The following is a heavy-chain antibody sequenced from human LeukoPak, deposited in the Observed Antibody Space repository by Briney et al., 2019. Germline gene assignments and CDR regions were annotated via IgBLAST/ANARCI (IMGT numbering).Heavy chain of an antibody. CDR1: GFTFDDYA. J-gene: IGHJ4*02. D-gene: IGHD6-19*01. CDR3: AKERKQWLAIVY. V-gene: IGHV3-43*02. Sequence: GGSLRLSCAASGFTFDDYAMHWVRQAPGKGLEWVSLISGDGGSTYYADSVKGRLTIYRDNSKTSLYLQMNSLRTEDTALYYCAKERKQWLAIVYWGQGTLVTVSS. CDR2: ISGDGGST.